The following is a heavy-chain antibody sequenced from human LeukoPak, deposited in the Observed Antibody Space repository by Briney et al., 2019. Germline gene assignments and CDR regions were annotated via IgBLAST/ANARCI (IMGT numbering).Heavy chain of an antibody. D-gene: IGHD3-22*01. CDR3: ARREGEFDSSDYSRYYYHGMDV. CDR2: ISSSSSYI. CDR1: GFTFSSYS. J-gene: IGHJ6*02. V-gene: IGHV3-21*01. Sequence: PGGSLRLSCAASGFTFSSYSMNWVRQAPGKGLEWVSSISSSSSYIYYADSVKGRFTISRDNAKNSLYLQMNSLRAEDTAVYNCARREGEFDSSDYSRYYYHGMDVWGQGTTVTVSS.